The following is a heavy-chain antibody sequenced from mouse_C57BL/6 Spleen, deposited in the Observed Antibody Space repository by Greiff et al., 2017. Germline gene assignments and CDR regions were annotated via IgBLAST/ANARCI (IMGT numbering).Heavy chain of an antibody. CDR1: GYTFTDYE. J-gene: IGHJ2*01. CDR3: TRRGITGTDYFDY. D-gene: IGHD4-1*01. Sequence: VQLQQSGAELVRPGASVTLSCKASGYTFTDYEMHWVKQTPVHGLEWIGAIDPETGGTAYNQKFKGKAILTADKSSSTAYMELRSLTSEDSAVYYCTRRGITGTDYFDYWGQGTTLTVSS. CDR2: IDPETGGT. V-gene: IGHV1-15*01.